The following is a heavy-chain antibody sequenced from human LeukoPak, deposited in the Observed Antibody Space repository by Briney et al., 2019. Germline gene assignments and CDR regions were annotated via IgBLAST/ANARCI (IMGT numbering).Heavy chain of an antibody. CDR1: GYTFSDYY. CDR3: ARGDYYDSRGFRW. D-gene: IGHD3-22*01. CDR2: INPDSGGT. Sequence: ASVKVSCKASGYTFSDYYMHWVRQAPGQRLEWMGWINPDSGGTNYAQKFQGRVTMTRNTSISTAYMGLSRLRSDDTAVYYCARGDYYDSRGFRWWGQGTLVTVSS. J-gene: IGHJ4*02. V-gene: IGHV1-2*02.